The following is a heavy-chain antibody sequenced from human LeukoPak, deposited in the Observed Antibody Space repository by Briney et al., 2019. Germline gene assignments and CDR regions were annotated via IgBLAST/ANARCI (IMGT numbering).Heavy chain of an antibody. Sequence: SETLSLTCTVSGGSISSYYWSWIRQPAGKGLELIGRIYTSGSTNYNPSLKSRVTMSVDTSKNQFSLKLSSVTAADTAVYYCARGGSYYDSSGYYYFDYWGQGTLVTVSS. J-gene: IGHJ4*02. CDR1: GGSISSYY. V-gene: IGHV4-4*07. CDR3: ARGGSYYDSSGYYYFDY. CDR2: IYTSGST. D-gene: IGHD3-22*01.